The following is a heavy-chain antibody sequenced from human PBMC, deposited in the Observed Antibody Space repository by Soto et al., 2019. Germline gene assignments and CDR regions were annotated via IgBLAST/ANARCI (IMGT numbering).Heavy chain of an antibody. V-gene: IGHV4-34*01. CDR2: INHSGST. D-gene: IGHD3-3*01. CDR3: ARRITIFRPAGFDP. Sequence: PSETLSLTCAVYGGSFSGYYWSWIRQPPGKGLEWIGEINHSGSTNYNPSLKSRVTISVDTSKNQFSLKLSSVTAADTAVYYCARRITIFRPAGFDPWGQGTLVTVSS. CDR1: GGSFSGYY. J-gene: IGHJ5*02.